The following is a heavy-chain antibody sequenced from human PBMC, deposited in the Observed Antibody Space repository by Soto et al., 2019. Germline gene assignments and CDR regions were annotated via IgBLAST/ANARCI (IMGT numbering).Heavy chain of an antibody. V-gene: IGHV1-46*01. CDR2: INPSGGST. J-gene: IGHJ3*02. Sequence: ASVKVSCKASGYTFTSYGISWVRQAPGQGLEWMGIINPSGGSTSYAQKFQGRVTMTRDTSTSTVYMELSSLRSEDTAVYYCAILCSGSGYNVDVFYIWGQGTMVTVSS. D-gene: IGHD3-10*02. CDR1: GYTFTSYG. CDR3: AILCSGSGYNVDVFYI.